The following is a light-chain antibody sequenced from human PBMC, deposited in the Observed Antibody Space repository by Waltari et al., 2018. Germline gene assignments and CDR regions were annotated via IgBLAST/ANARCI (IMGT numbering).Light chain of an antibody. Sequence: DIQMTQSPSPVSAYVGDRVTTTCRASQGISSCLAWYQQKPGKAPKLPIYAASSLQSGVPSRFSGSGSGTDFTLTISSLQPEDFATYYCQQANSFPRTFGQGTKVEIK. V-gene: IGKV1-12*01. CDR2: AAS. CDR1: QGISSC. CDR3: QQANSFPRT. J-gene: IGKJ1*01.